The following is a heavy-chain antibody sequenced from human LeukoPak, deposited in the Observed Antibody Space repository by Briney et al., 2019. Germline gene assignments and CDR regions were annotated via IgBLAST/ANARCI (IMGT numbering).Heavy chain of an antibody. CDR3: ARDRRFNGMDV. Sequence: SETLSLTCTVSGGSISGYYWSWIRQPPGKGLEWIGVIYYIGSTNYNPSLKSRVTISVDTSKNQFSLNLSSVTAADTAVCYCARDRRFNGMDVWGQGTTVTVSS. D-gene: IGHD3-3*01. V-gene: IGHV4-59*01. CDR2: IYYIGST. CDR1: GGSISGYY. J-gene: IGHJ6*02.